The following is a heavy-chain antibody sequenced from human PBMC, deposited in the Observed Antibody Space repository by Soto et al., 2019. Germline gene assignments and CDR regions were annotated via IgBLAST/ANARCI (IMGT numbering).Heavy chain of an antibody. Sequence: EWIGYIYSSWSTNYNPSIKSRITISVDTSKNQFSLKLSSVPATDTAVYYAARTWRSTNDYWGRGTLVTVSS. J-gene: IGHJ4*02. CDR3: ARTWRSTNDY. V-gene: IGHV4-59*08. D-gene: IGHD6-6*01. CDR2: IYSSWST.